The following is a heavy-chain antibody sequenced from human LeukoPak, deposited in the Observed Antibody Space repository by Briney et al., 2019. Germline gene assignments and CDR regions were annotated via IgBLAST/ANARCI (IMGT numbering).Heavy chain of an antibody. CDR3: ARDPTTSSGWYYYFDY. Sequence: ASVKVSCKASGGTFSSYAISWVRQAPGQGLEWMGWINPNSGGTKYAQKFQGRVTMTRDTSIRTAYMELSRLRSDDTAVYYCARDPTTSSGWYYYFDYWGQGTLVNVSS. CDR1: GGTFSSYA. J-gene: IGHJ4*02. V-gene: IGHV1-2*02. D-gene: IGHD6-19*01. CDR2: INPNSGGT.